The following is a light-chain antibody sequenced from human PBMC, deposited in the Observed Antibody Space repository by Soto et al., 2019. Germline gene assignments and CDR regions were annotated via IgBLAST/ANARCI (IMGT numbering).Light chain of an antibody. J-gene: IGKJ5*01. V-gene: IGKV3-15*01. Sequence: EIVMTQSPATVSVSLGERATLSCRATQSVSSSLAWYQQKPGQAPRLLIYGASTRATGIPARFSGSGSGTEFTLTISSLQSEDFAVYYCQQYSNWPPITFGQGTRLEIK. CDR3: QQYSNWPPIT. CDR2: GAS. CDR1: QSVSSS.